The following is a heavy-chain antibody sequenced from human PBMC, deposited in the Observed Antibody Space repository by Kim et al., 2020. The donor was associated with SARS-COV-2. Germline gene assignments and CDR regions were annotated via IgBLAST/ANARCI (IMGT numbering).Heavy chain of an antibody. CDR2: IYASGSA. J-gene: IGHJ4*02. V-gene: IGHV4-31*03. CDR3: AREDADSDYFFDY. CDR1: GGSISSGGYY. Sequence: SETLSLTCTVSGGSISSGGYYWSWVRQRPGKGLEWFGYIYASGSAYYNPSLKSRVTMSVDTSKNQFSLKLSSVTAADTAMYFCAREDADSDYFFDYWGQGTLVTVS. D-gene: IGHD4-17*01.